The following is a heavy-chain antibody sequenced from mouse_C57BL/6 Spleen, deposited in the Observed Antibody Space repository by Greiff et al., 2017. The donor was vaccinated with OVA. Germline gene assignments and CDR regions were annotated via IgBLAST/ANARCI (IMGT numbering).Heavy chain of an antibody. V-gene: IGHV1-64*01. Sequence: VQLQQSGAELVKPGASVKLSCKASGYTFTSYWMHWVKQRPGQGLEWIGMIHPNSGSTNYNEKFKSKATLTVDKSSSTAYMQLSSLTSEDAAVYYCASYYYGSSLDDWGQGTTLTVSA. CDR3: ASYYYGSSLDD. CDR1: GYTFTSYW. D-gene: IGHD1-1*01. J-gene: IGHJ2*01. CDR2: IHPNSGST.